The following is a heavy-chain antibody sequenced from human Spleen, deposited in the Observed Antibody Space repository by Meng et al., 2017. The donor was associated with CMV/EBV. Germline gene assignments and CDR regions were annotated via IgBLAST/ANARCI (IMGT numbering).Heavy chain of an antibody. CDR2: INSSGSPI. J-gene: IGHJ6*02. Sequence: GESLKISCAASGFTFSSYEMNWVRQAPGKGLEWVSYINSSGSPIYYADSVKGRFTISRDNAKNSLYLQMNSLRAEDTAVYYCARVRDGASHRRGAVPIFLGMDVWGQGTTVTVSS. D-gene: IGHD3-3*01. V-gene: IGHV3-48*03. CDR3: ARVRDGASHRRGAVPIFLGMDV. CDR1: GFTFSSYE.